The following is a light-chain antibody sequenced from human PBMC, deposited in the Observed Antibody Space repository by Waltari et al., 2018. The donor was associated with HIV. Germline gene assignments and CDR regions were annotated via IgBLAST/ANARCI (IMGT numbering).Light chain of an antibody. J-gene: IGLJ1*01. CDR3: AAWDDSLSGLYV. CDR2: RDN. V-gene: IGLV1-47*01. Sequence: QSVLTQPPSASGTPGQRVTISCSGSSSNIGGNFVYWYQQLPGTAPKLLIYRDNQRPSGVTDRFSGSKSGTSASRAINGLRSEDEADYYCAAWDDSLSGLYVFGTGTKVTVL. CDR1: SSNIGGNF.